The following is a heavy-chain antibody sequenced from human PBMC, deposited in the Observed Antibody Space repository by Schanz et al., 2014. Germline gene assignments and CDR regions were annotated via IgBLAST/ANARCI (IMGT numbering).Heavy chain of an antibody. V-gene: IGHV3-15*04. CDR1: GFTFREVY. CDR3: ADFNNRDALNV. J-gene: IGHJ3*01. Sequence: EARLVESGGGLVEPGGSLRLSCSASGFTFREVYMSWVRQAPGKGLEWVAPIENNANGATTEYAAPVKGRFTVSSDDSRHSLYLKRNTLRAEATDIYLCADFNNRDALNVWGQGTMVSVSS. CDR2: IENNANGATT. D-gene: IGHD3-3*01.